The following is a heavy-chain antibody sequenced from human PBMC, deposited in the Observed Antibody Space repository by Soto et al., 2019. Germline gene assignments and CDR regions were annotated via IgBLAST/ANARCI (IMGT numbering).Heavy chain of an antibody. CDR3: VKGSGYSGYDYLYYFDY. Sequence: GGSLRLSCAASGFTFSSYAMHWVRQAPGKGLEYVSAISSNGGSTYYADSVKGRFTISRDNSKNTLYLQMSSLRAEDTAVYYCVKGSGYSGYDYLYYFDYWGQGTLVTISS. J-gene: IGHJ4*02. CDR2: ISSNGGST. D-gene: IGHD5-12*01. CDR1: GFTFSSYA. V-gene: IGHV3-64D*08.